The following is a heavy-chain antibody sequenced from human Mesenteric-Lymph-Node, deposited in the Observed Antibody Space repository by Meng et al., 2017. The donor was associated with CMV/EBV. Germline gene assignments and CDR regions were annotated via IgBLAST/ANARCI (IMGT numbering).Heavy chain of an antibody. J-gene: IGHJ4*02. CDR3: AREPPSRGGGPYFDY. D-gene: IGHD3-10*01. Sequence: SETLSLTCAVSGDSISSSNWWSWVRQPPGKGLEWIGEIYHGGSTNYNPSLKSRVTISVDKSKNQFSLNLNSVTAADTAVYYCAREPPSRGGGPYFDYWGQGTLVTVSS. CDR2: IYHGGST. CDR1: GDSISSSNW. V-gene: IGHV4-4*02.